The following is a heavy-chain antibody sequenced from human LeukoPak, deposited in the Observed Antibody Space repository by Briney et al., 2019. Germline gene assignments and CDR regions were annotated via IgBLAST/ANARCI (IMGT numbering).Heavy chain of an antibody. CDR3: ARGRRCDY. Sequence: KPSETLSLTCTVSGGSVSSGSYYWSWIRQPPGKGLEWIGYIYYSGSTNYNPSLKSRVTISVDTSKNQFSLKLSSVTAADTAVYYCARGRRCDYWGQGTLVTVSS. J-gene: IGHJ4*02. V-gene: IGHV4-61*01. D-gene: IGHD4-17*01. CDR1: GGSVSSGSYY. CDR2: IYYSGST.